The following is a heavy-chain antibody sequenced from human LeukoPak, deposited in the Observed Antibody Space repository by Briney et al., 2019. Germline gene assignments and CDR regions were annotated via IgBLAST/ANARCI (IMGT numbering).Heavy chain of an antibody. CDR1: GGSISSSNW. D-gene: IGHD5-18*01. CDR2: IYHSGST. Sequence: PSETLSLTCAVSGGSISSSNWWRWVRQPPGKGLEWIGEIYHSGSTNYNPSLKSRVTISVDTSKNQFSLKLSSVTAADTAVYYCARGGYSYGHSNWYFDLWGRGTLVTVSS. V-gene: IGHV4-4*02. J-gene: IGHJ2*01. CDR3: ARGGYSYGHSNWYFDL.